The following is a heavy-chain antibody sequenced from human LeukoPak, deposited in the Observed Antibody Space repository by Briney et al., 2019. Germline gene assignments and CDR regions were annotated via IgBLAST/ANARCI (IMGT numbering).Heavy chain of an antibody. CDR1: GFTFSSYW. CDR2: INSDGSST. CDR3: ARRATMTYYAMDV. D-gene: IGHD5-12*01. J-gene: IGHJ6*02. Sequence: GGSLRLSCAASGFTFSSYWMHWVRQAPGKGLVWVSRINSDGSSTNYADSVKGRFTISRDNAKNSLYLQMNSLRAEDAAVYYCARRATMTYYAMDVWGQGTTVTVSS. V-gene: IGHV3-74*01.